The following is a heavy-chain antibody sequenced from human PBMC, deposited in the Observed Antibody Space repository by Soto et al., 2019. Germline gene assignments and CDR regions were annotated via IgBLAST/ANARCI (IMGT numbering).Heavy chain of an antibody. CDR1: GFTFSSYA. CDR2: ISGSGGSA. J-gene: IGHJ4*02. Sequence: GGSLRLSCAASGFTFSSYAIIWGRHSPGKGLEWVSAISGSGGSAYYADSVKGRFAISRDNSKNTLYLQMNSLRAEDTAVYYCSKDSSGYYGVFDYWGQGTLVTVSS. D-gene: IGHD3-22*01. V-gene: IGHV3-23*01. CDR3: SKDSSGYYGVFDY.